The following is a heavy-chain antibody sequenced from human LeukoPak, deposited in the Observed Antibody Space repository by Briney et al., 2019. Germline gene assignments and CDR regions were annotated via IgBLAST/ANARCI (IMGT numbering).Heavy chain of an antibody. Sequence: SETLSLTCTVSGGSISSYYRSWIRQPPGKGLEWIGYIYTSGSTNYNPSLKSRVTISVDTSKNQFSLKLSSVTAADTAVYYCARHNYYMDVWGKGTTVTVSS. CDR3: ARHNYYMDV. V-gene: IGHV4-4*09. CDR1: GGSISSYY. CDR2: IYTSGST. J-gene: IGHJ6*03.